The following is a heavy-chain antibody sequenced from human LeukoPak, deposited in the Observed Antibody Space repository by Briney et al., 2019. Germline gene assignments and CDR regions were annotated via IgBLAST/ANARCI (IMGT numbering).Heavy chain of an antibody. V-gene: IGHV3-21*01. Sequence: GGSLRLSCAASGFTFRTYNMNWVRQAPGKGLEWVSSISTSSSYIHYADSVKGRFTISRDNAKNSLYLQMNSLRAEDTAVYYCARGTLNIPGEHGAFDYWGQGTLVTVSS. J-gene: IGHJ4*02. CDR2: ISTSSSYI. CDR1: GFTFRTYN. D-gene: IGHD1-14*01. CDR3: ARGTLNIPGEHGAFDY.